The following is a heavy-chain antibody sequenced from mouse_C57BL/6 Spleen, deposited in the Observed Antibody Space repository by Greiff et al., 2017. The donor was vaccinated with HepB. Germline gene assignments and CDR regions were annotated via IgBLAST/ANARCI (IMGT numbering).Heavy chain of an antibody. J-gene: IGHJ2*01. D-gene: IGHD3-3*01. CDR2: IYPGDGDT. Sequence: QVQLQQSGAELVKPGASVKISCKASGYAFSSYWMNWVKQRPGKGLEWIGQIYPGDGDTNYNGKFKGKATLTADKSSSTAYMQLSSLTSEDSAVYFCARLGQVGYFDYWGQGTTLTVSS. CDR3: ARLGQVGYFDY. V-gene: IGHV1-80*01. CDR1: GYAFSSYW.